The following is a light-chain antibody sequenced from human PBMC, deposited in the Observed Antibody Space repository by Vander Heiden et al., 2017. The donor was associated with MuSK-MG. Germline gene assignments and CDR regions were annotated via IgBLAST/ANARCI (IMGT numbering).Light chain of an antibody. Sequence: DTQMTQSPSSLSTSVGDRIIMTCRASQDIKTNLAWFQQRPGRAPKSLIYGATNLHVGVPSKFTGSGSGTDFTLTIDSVKPEDIATYYCHQYDSFPLTFGGGTKVQI. CDR1: QDIKTN. V-gene: IGKV1-16*02. CDR3: HQYDSFPLT. CDR2: GAT. J-gene: IGKJ4*01.